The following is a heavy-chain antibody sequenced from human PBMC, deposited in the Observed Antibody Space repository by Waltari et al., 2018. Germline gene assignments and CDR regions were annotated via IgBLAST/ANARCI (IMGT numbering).Heavy chain of an antibody. V-gene: IGHV3-49*03. D-gene: IGHD2-2*01. J-gene: IGHJ4*02. CDR2: IRSKTYGGTA. CDR3: TRDRWYSSTWYFDY. Sequence: EVQLVESGGDLVQQGRSLRLSCTANGFTFGDYALSWFRKAPGKGMEWLGFIRSKTYGGTAQYAASVKGRFTSSRDDSKSIAYLQMNSLKTEDTAVYYCTRDRWYSSTWYFDYWGQGTLVTVSS. CDR1: GFTFGDYA.